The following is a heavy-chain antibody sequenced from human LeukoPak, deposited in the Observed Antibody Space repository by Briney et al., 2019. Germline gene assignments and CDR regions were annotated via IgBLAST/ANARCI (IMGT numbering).Heavy chain of an antibody. V-gene: IGHV3-33*01. CDR2: IWYDGSNK. CDR3: ARNSYSSSWIDDY. Sequence: GGSLRLSCAASGFTFSSYGMHWVRQAPGSGLEWVALIWYDGSNKYYADSVKGRFPIPRDNSKNTLYLQMNSLRAEDTAVYYCARNSYSSSWIDDYWGQGTLVTVSS. D-gene: IGHD6-13*01. CDR1: GFTFSSYG. J-gene: IGHJ4*02.